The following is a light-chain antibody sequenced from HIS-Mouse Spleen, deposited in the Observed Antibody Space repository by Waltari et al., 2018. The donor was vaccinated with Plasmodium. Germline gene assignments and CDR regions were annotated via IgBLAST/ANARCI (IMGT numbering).Light chain of an antibody. V-gene: IGKV1-13*02. CDR3: QQFNSYPLT. J-gene: IGKJ4*01. CDR2: DAS. CDR1: QGISSA. Sequence: AIQLTQSPSSLSASVGDRVTITCRASQGISSALAWYQQKPVKAPKHLISDASSLESGVPSRFSGSGSGTDFTLTISSLQPEDFATYYCQQFNSYPLTFGGGTKVEIK.